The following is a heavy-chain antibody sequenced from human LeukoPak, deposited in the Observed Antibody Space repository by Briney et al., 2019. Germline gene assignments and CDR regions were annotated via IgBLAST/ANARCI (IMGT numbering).Heavy chain of an antibody. CDR1: GASISSYY. V-gene: IGHV4-59*08. CDR3: ARHPELYFFDY. D-gene: IGHD3-10*01. CDR2: ISYRGST. Sequence: SSETLSLTCTVSGASISSYYSSWIRQPPGKGLEWIGYISYRGSTNYNPSLKSRVTISADPSKNQVSLTLSSVTAADTAVYYCARHPELYFFDYWGQGTLVTVSS. J-gene: IGHJ4*02.